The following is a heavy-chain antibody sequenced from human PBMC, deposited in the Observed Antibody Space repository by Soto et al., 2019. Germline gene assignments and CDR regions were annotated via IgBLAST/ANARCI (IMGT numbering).Heavy chain of an antibody. CDR1: GFTFSSYW. J-gene: IGHJ4*02. Sequence: PGGSLRLSCAASGFTFSSYWMSWVRQAPGKGLEWVANIKQDGSEKYYVDSVKGRFTISRDNAKNSLYLQMNSLRAEDTAVYYCARGPQVMTYHRGPFDYWGQGTLVTVSS. CDR3: ARGPQVMTYHRGPFDY. V-gene: IGHV3-7*05. D-gene: IGHD3-16*01. CDR2: IKQDGSEK.